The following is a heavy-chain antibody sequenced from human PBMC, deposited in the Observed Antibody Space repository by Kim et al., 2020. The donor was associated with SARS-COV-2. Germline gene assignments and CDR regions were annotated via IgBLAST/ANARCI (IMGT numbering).Heavy chain of an antibody. J-gene: IGHJ5*02. CDR1: GYTFTGYA. Sequence: ASVKVSCKASGYTFTGYALYWMRQAPGQRLEWMGWINAGNGNTKYSQKFQGRVTITRDTSASTAYMELSSLRSEDKAVYYCARGNWFDPWGQGTLVTVSS. CDR3: ARGNWFDP. CDR2: INAGNGNT. V-gene: IGHV1-3*01.